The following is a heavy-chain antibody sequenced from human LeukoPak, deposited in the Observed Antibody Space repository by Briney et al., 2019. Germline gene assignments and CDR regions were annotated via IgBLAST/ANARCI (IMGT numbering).Heavy chain of an antibody. CDR2: ISDSGGST. D-gene: IGHD3-16*02. CDR3: ARHDSFIPY. CDR1: GFTFSDYA. Sequence: PGGSLRLSCVASGFTFSDYAMSWVRQAPGKGLEWVSGISDSGGSTYYADSVKGRCTISSDNSKNTVSLQMNNLRAEDTAVYFCARHDSFIPYWGQGTLVTVTS. V-gene: IGHV3-23*01. J-gene: IGHJ4*02.